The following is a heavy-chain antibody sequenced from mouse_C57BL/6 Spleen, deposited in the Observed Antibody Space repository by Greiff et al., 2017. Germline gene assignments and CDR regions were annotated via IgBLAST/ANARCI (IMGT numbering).Heavy chain of an antibody. D-gene: IGHD4-1*01. CDR2: INPNNGGT. Sequence: VQLQQSGPELVKPGASVKMSCKASGYTFTDYNMHWVKQSHGKSLEWIGYINPNNGGTSYNQKFKVKATLTVNKSSSTAYMELRSLTSEDSAVYYCARAGPYWYFDVWGTGTTVTVSS. CDR3: ARAGPYWYFDV. J-gene: IGHJ1*03. CDR1: GYTFTDYN. V-gene: IGHV1-22*01.